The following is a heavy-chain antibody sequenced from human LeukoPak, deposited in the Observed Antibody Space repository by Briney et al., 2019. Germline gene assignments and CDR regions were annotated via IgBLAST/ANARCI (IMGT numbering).Heavy chain of an antibody. D-gene: IGHD3-9*01. CDR2: ISSSGSTI. CDR3: GRDRGYDLLTGYYDY. Sequence: GGSLRLSCAASGFTFSDYYMSWIRQAPGRGLEWVSYISSSGSTIYYADSVKGRFTISRDNAKNSLYLQMDSLRAEDTAVYYCGRDRGYDLLTGYYDYWGQGTLVTVSS. V-gene: IGHV3-11*01. CDR1: GFTFSDYY. J-gene: IGHJ4*02.